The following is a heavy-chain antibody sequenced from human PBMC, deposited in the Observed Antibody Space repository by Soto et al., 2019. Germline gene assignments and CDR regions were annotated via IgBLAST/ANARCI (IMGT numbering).Heavy chain of an antibody. V-gene: IGHV1-58*01. CDR3: AADLDYGDWYYFDY. CDR2: IVVGSGNT. D-gene: IGHD4-17*01. J-gene: IGHJ4*02. CDR1: GLAFTSSS. Sequence: SVKVSCKASGLAFTSSSVQWVLQARGQRLEWIGWIVVGSGNTNYAQKFQERVTITRDMSTSTAYMELSSLRSEDTAVYYCAADLDYGDWYYFDYWGQGTLVTVSS.